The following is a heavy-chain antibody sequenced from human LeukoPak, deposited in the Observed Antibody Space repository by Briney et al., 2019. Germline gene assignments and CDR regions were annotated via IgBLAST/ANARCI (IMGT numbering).Heavy chain of an antibody. J-gene: IGHJ5*02. Sequence: PGGSLRLSCAASGFTFTSYSMNWVRQAPGKGLEWVSYISSSGSTISYADSVKGRFTTSRDNAKNSLYLQMNSLRAEDTAVYYCARAQNPDAYNWNDLKLNWFDPWGQGTLVTVSS. CDR2: ISSSGSTI. CDR1: GFTFTSYS. D-gene: IGHD1-20*01. CDR3: ARAQNPDAYNWNDLKLNWFDP. V-gene: IGHV3-48*01.